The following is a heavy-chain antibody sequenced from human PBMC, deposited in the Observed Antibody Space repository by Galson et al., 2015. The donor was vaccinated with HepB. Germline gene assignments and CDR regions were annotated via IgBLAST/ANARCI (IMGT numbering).Heavy chain of an antibody. J-gene: IGHJ4*02. V-gene: IGHV3-33*01. CDR2: IWYDGSNK. CDR1: GFTFSSYG. CDR3: ARDERYLRGAAATFDY. Sequence: SLRLSCAASGFTFSSYGMHWVRQAPGKGLEWVAVIWYDGSNKYYADSVKGRFTISRDNSKNTLYLQMNSLRAEDTAVYYCARDERYLRGAAATFDYWGQGTLVTVSS. D-gene: IGHD6-13*01.